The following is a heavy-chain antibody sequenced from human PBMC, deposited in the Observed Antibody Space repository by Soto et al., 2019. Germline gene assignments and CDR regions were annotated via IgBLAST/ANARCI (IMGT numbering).Heavy chain of an antibody. D-gene: IGHD1-1*01. V-gene: IGHV3-33*06. CDR3: AKDGRRYDGLDYYYYMDV. Sequence: GGSLRLSCAASGFTFSSYGMHWVRQAPGKGLEWVSVICDDGSSKYYADSVKGRFTISRDNSKNTLYPQMNSLRAEDTAVYYCAKDGRRYDGLDYYYYMDVWGKGTTVTVSS. J-gene: IGHJ6*03. CDR2: ICDDGSSK. CDR1: GFTFSSYG.